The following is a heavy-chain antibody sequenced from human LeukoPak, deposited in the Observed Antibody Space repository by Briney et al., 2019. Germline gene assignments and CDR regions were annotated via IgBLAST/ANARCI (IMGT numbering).Heavy chain of an antibody. Sequence: GASVKVSCKASGYTFTSYDINRVRQATGQGLEWMRWMNPNSGNTGYAQKFQGRVTMTRNTSISTAYMELSSLRSEDTAVYYCARARVGDSSGYYPYYFDYWGQGTLVTVSS. CDR2: MNPNSGNT. CDR3: ARARVGDSSGYYPYYFDY. V-gene: IGHV1-8*01. CDR1: GYTFTSYD. D-gene: IGHD3-22*01. J-gene: IGHJ4*02.